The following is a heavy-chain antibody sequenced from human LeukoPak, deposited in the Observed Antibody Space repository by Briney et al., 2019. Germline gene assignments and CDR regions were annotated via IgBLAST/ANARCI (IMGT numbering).Heavy chain of an antibody. CDR2: ISSSGSTI. Sequence: GGSLRLSCAASGFTFSSYWMSWIRQAPGKGLEWVSYISSSGSTIYYADSVKGRFTISRDNAKNSLYLQMNSLRAEDTAVYYCAREMTPADYGSGSYYYWGQGTLVTVSS. CDR1: GFTFSSYW. CDR3: AREMTPADYGSGSYYY. D-gene: IGHD3-10*01. J-gene: IGHJ4*02. V-gene: IGHV3-11*04.